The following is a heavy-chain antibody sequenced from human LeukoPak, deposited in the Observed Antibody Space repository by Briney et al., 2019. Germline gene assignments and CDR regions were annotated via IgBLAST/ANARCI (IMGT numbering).Heavy chain of an antibody. CDR2: IKQDGSEK. Sequence: GGSRRLSCAASGFTFSSYWMSWVRQAPGKGLEWVANIKQDGSEKYYVDSVKGRFTISRDNAKNSLYLQMNSLRAEDTAVYYCARDPVQMTTVVTPGAFDIWGQGTMVTVSS. V-gene: IGHV3-7*01. D-gene: IGHD4-23*01. CDR3: ARDPVQMTTVVTPGAFDI. CDR1: GFTFSSYW. J-gene: IGHJ3*02.